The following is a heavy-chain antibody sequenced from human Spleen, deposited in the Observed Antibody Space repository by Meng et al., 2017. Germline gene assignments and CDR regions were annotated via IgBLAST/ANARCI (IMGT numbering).Heavy chain of an antibody. Sequence: ASVKVSCKASGYTFTGCYIHWGRQAHGQGLKWMGWIHTNSGGTNYAQKFQGRVTLTRDTSINTAYMEVRWLRSDDTAVYYCATLGGLAAAGEFDYWGKGTLVTVSS. CDR2: IHTNSGGT. D-gene: IGHD6-13*01. CDR3: ATLGGLAAAGEFDY. CDR1: GYTFTGCY. V-gene: IGHV1-2*02. J-gene: IGHJ4*02.